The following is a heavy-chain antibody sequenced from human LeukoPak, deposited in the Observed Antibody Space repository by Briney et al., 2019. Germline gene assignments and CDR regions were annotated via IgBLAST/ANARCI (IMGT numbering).Heavy chain of an antibody. CDR1: GYTFTGYD. D-gene: IGHD3-10*01. V-gene: IGHV1-8*01. Sequence: ASVKVSCKASGYTFTGYDINWVRQATGQGLEWMGWMNPNSGNTGYAQKFQGRVTMTRNTSISTAYMELSSLRSEDTAVYYCARASRAVRTYYGMDVWGQGTTVTVSS. CDR2: MNPNSGNT. CDR3: ARASRAVRTYYGMDV. J-gene: IGHJ6*02.